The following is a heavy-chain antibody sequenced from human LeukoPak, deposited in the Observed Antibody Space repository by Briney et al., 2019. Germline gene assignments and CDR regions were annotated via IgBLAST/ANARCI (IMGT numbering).Heavy chain of an antibody. CDR2: ISAYNGNT. CDR3: ARDGYQYGSGSYPTA. J-gene: IGHJ5*02. V-gene: IGHV1-18*01. CDR1: GYTFTSYG. D-gene: IGHD3-10*01. Sequence: GASVKVSCKASGYTFTSYGISWVRQAPGQGLEWMGWISAYNGNTNYAQKLQGRVTMTTDTSTSTAYMELRSLRSDDTAVYYCARDGYQYGSGSYPTAWGQGTLVTVSS.